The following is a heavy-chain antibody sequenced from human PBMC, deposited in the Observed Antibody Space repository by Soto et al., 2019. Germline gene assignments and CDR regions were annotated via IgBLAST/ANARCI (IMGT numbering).Heavy chain of an antibody. CDR3: AKDQAAMVTFLPALFDY. Sequence: PGGSLRLSCAASGFTFSSYAMSWVRQAPGKGLEWVSAISGSGGSTYYADSVKGRFTISRDNSKNTLYLQMNSLRAEDTAVYYCAKDQAAMVTFLPALFDYCGQGTLVTVSS. V-gene: IGHV3-23*01. CDR2: ISGSGGST. CDR1: GFTFSSYA. D-gene: IGHD5-18*01. J-gene: IGHJ4*02.